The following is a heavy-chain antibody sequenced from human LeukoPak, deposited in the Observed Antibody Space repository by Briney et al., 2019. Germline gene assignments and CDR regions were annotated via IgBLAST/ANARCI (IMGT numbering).Heavy chain of an antibody. CDR1: GYTFTAYY. J-gene: IGHJ4*02. CDR3: ARDHVVVPAAFDY. V-gene: IGHV1-2*02. D-gene: IGHD2-2*01. CDR2: INPNSGGT. Sequence: ASVKVSCKASGYTFTAYYMHWVRQAPGQGLEWMGWINPNSGGTNYAQKFQGRVTMTRDTSISTAYMELSRLRSDDTAVYYCARDHVVVPAAFDYWGQGTLVTVSS.